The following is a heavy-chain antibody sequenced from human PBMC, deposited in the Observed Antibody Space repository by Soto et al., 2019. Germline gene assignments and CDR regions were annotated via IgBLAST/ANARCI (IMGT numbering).Heavy chain of an antibody. Sequence: PVESLKISCKGSGYIFTSYWVCCFRQMPVKGLEWMGIIYPGDSDTRYSPSFQGQVTISADKSISTAYLQWSSLKASDTAMYYCASRYCSSTSCHDAFDIWGQGTMVTVSS. V-gene: IGHV5-51*01. CDR1: GYIFTSYW. CDR3: ASRYCSSTSCHDAFDI. D-gene: IGHD2-2*01. CDR2: IYPGDSDT. J-gene: IGHJ3*02.